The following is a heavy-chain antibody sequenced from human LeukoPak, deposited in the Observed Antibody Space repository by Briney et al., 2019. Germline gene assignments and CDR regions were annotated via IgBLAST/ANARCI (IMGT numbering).Heavy chain of an antibody. V-gene: IGHV3-23*01. D-gene: IGHD3-10*01. CDR1: GFTLSSYA. CDR3: AKDQWFGELFPWYFQH. J-gene: IGHJ1*01. CDR2: ISGSVGST. Sequence: PGGSLRLSCAVSGFTLSSYAMSWVPQAPGKRLESVSAISGSVGSTDSADSVKGRFTISRDNSKNTLYLQVNSLRAEDTAVYYCAKDQWFGELFPWYFQHWGQGTLVTVSS.